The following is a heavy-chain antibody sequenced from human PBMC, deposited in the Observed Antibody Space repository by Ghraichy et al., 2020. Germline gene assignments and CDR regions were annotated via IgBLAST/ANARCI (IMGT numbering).Heavy chain of an antibody. CDR3: ARLQHSYGYLFDS. CDR1: GGSTSSGSYY. Sequence: SETLSLTCTVSGGSTSSGSYYWGWIRQPPGKGLEWIGSIYYSGSTNYNPSLKSRVTISVDTSKNQFSLKLNSVTAADTAVYYCARLQHSYGYLFDSWGQGTLVTVSS. J-gene: IGHJ4*02. V-gene: IGHV4-39*01. CDR2: IYYSGST. D-gene: IGHD5-18*01.